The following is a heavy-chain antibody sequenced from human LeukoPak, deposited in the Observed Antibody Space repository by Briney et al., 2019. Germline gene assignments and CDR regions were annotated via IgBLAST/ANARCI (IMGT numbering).Heavy chain of an antibody. J-gene: IGHJ5*02. CDR1: GYPFTTYE. V-gene: IGHV1-8*01. Sequence: ASVKVSCKTSGYPFTTYETNWVRRAAGQGLEWMGWVHPDTGYADYAQKFQGRVTMTSGTSISTAYMELSSLRSDDTAVYFCARGPRNDPWGQGTLVTVSS. D-gene: IGHD1-14*01. CDR3: ARGPRNDP. CDR2: VHPDTGYA.